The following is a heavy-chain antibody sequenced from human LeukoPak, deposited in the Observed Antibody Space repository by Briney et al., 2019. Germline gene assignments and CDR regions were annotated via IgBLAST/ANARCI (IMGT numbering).Heavy chain of an antibody. CDR1: GFTFDDYA. V-gene: IGHV3-9*01. D-gene: IGHD2-2*01. J-gene: IGHJ4*02. CDR2: ISWNSGSL. Sequence: PGGSLRLSCAASGFTFDDYAMHWVRQAPGKGLEWVSGISWNSGSLGYADSLKGRFTISRDNAKNSLYLQMNSLRAEDTALYYCAKGYCSSTSCFPFDYWGQGTLVTVSS. CDR3: AKGYCSSTSCFPFDY.